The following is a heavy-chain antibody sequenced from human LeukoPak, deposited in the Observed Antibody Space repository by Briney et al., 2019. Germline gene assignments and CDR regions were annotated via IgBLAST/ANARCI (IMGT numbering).Heavy chain of an antibody. CDR2: INPNSGGT. D-gene: IGHD4-17*01. CDR3: ARDRGGTTVTTLVRFDP. Sequence: ASVKVSCKASGYTFTGYYMHWVRQAPGQGLEWMGWINPNSGGTNYAQKFQGRVTMTRDTSISTAYMELSRLRSDDTAVYYCARDRGGTTVTTLVRFDPWGQGTLVTVSS. V-gene: IGHV1-2*02. J-gene: IGHJ5*02. CDR1: GYTFTGYY.